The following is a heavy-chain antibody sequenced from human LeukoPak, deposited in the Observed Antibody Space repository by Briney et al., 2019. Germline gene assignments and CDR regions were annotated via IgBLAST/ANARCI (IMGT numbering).Heavy chain of an antibody. CDR1: GFTFSTYS. Sequence: GGSLRLSCAASGFTFSTYSMNWVRQAPGKGLEWVSSISSSSSYIYYADSVKGRFTISRDNAKNSLYLQMNSLRAEGTALYYCARDETYGGNSGYWGQGTLVTVSS. D-gene: IGHD4-23*01. CDR2: ISSSSSYI. V-gene: IGHV3-21*01. CDR3: ARDETYGGNSGY. J-gene: IGHJ4*02.